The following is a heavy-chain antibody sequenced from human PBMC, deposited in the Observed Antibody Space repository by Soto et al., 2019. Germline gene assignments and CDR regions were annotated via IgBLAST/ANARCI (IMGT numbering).Heavy chain of an antibody. CDR1: GGSISSSSYY. CDR3: ARWAYGVPASNWFDP. D-gene: IGHD4-17*01. J-gene: IGHJ5*02. Sequence: SETLSLTCTVSGGSISSSSYYWSWIRQPPGKGLEWIGYIYYSGSTNYNPSLKSRVTISVDTSKNQFSLKLSSVTAADTAVYYCARWAYGVPASNWFDPWGQGTLVTVSS. CDR2: IYYSGST. V-gene: IGHV4-61*01.